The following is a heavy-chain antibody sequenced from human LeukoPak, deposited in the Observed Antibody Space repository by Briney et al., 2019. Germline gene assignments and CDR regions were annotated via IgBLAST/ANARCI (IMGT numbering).Heavy chain of an antibody. CDR1: GFTFSDYY. D-gene: IGHD1-26*01. CDR3: AKDPRANIVAALGGYYFDY. Sequence: GGSLRLSCAASGFTFSDYYMSWIRQAPGKGLEWVSYISSSGSTIYYADSVKGRFTISRDNAKNSLYLQMNSLRAEDTAVYYCAKDPRANIVAALGGYYFDYWGQGTLVTVSS. CDR2: ISSSGSTI. J-gene: IGHJ4*02. V-gene: IGHV3-11*01.